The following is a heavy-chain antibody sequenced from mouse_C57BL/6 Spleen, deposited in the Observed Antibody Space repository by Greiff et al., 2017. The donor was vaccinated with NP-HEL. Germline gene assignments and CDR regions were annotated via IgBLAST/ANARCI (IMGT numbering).Heavy chain of an antibody. CDR3: ARGYRGRGYAMDY. Sequence: EVKLMESGGGLVQPGGSLKLSCAASGFTFSDYYMYWVRQTPEKRLEWVAYISNGGGSTYYPDTVKGRFTISRDNAKNTLYLQMSRLKSEDTAMFYCARGYRGRGYAMDYWVKEPQSPSPQ. V-gene: IGHV5-12*01. CDR1: GFTFSDYY. CDR2: ISNGGGST. J-gene: IGHJ4*01. D-gene: IGHD2-14*01.